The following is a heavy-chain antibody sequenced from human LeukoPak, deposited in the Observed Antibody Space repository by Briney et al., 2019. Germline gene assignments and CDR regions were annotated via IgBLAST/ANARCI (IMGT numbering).Heavy chain of an antibody. V-gene: IGHV4-34*01. D-gene: IGHD3-10*01. CDR3: ARGGRRYGSGSRKFDY. CDR2: INHSGST. CDR1: GGSFSGYY. J-gene: IGHJ4*02. Sequence: SETLSLTCAVYGGSFSGYYWSWIRQPPGKGLEWIGEINHSGSTNYNPSLKSRVTISVDTSKNQFSLKLSSVTAADTAVYYCARGGRRYGSGSRKFDYWGQGTLVTVSS.